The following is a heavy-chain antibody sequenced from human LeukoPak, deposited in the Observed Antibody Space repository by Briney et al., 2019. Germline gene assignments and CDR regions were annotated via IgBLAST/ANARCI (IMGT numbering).Heavy chain of an antibody. CDR1: GFTVSSNY. J-gene: IGHJ4*02. Sequence: PGGSLRLSCAASGFTVSSNYMSWVRQAPGKGLEWVSVIYSGGSTYYSDSVKGRFTISRDNSKNTLYLQMNSLRAEDTAVYYCARGDSRDYYDSSGYYDYWGQGTLVTVSS. V-gene: IGHV3-53*01. CDR2: IYSGGST. CDR3: ARGDSRDYYDSSGYYDY. D-gene: IGHD3-22*01.